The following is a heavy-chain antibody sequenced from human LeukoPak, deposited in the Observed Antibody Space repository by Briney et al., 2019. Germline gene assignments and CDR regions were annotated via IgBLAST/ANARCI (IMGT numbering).Heavy chain of an antibody. CDR3: ARDRTGIAARYFQH. Sequence: PGRSLRLSCAASGFTFSDYYMSWIRQAPGKGLEWVSYISSSGSTIYYADSVKGRFTISRDNAKNSLYLQMNSLRAEDTAVYYCARDRTGIAARYFQHWGQGTLVTVSS. V-gene: IGHV3-11*01. D-gene: IGHD6-25*01. J-gene: IGHJ1*01. CDR1: GFTFSDYY. CDR2: ISSSGSTI.